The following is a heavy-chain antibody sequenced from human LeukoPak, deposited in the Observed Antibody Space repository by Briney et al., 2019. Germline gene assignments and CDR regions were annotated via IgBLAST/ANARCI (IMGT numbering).Heavy chain of an antibody. CDR2: IYHSGST. Sequence: KASQTLSLTCTVSGGSISSGDYYWSWIRQPPGKGLEWIGYIYHSGSTYYNPSLKSRVTISVDRSKNQFSLKLSSVTAADTAVYYCARGGYSYGYHDAFDIWGQGTMVTVSS. CDR1: GGSISSGDYY. J-gene: IGHJ3*02. D-gene: IGHD5-18*01. CDR3: ARGGYSYGYHDAFDI. V-gene: IGHV4-30-2*01.